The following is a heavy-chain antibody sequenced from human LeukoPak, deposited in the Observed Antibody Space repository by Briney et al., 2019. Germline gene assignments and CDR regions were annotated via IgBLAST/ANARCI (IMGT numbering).Heavy chain of an antibody. CDR1: GGSISSGGYY. V-gene: IGHV4-31*03. CDR3: ASQVSLYSGSYLAY. Sequence: SETLSPTCTVSGGSISSGGYYWSWIRQHPGKGLEWIGYIYYSGSTYYNPSLKSRVTISVDTSKNQFSLKLSSVTAADTAVYYCASQVSLYSGSYLAYWGQGTLVTVSS. J-gene: IGHJ4*02. CDR2: IYYSGST. D-gene: IGHD1-26*01.